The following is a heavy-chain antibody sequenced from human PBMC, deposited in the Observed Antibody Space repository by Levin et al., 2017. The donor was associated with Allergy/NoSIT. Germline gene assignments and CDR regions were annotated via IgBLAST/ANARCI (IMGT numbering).Heavy chain of an antibody. CDR3: ARSSPVDCTGGVCYAYYFDY. D-gene: IGHD2-8*02. J-gene: IGHJ4*02. V-gene: IGHV1-69*13. Sequence: SVKVSCKASGGTFSSYAISWVRQAPGQGLEWMGGIIPIFGTANYAQKFQGRVTITADESTSTAYMELSSLRSEDTAVYYCARSSPVDCTGGVCYAYYFDYWGQGTLVTVSS. CDR2: IIPIFGTA. CDR1: GGTFSSYA.